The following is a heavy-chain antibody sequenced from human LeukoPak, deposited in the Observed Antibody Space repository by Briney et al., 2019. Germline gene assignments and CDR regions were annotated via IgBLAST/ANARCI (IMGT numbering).Heavy chain of an antibody. J-gene: IGHJ6*02. CDR1: GFTVSSNY. CDR3: ARYWVGYGMDV. V-gene: IGHV3-53*01. Sequence: QPGGSLRLSCAASGFTVSSNYMSWVRQAPGKGLEWVSVIYSGGSTYYADSVKGRFTISRDNSKNTLYLQMNSLRAEDTAVYYRARYWVGYGMDVWGQGTTVTVSS. D-gene: IGHD2-8*02. CDR2: IYSGGST.